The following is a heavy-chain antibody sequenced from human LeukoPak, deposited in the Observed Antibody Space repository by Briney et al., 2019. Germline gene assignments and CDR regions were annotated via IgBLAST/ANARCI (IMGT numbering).Heavy chain of an antibody. D-gene: IGHD3-22*01. J-gene: IGHJ4*02. CDR1: GFTFSSYA. V-gene: IGHV3-23*01. CDR3: ARSISMKVVAPPDY. CDR2: ISGSGGST. Sequence: PGGSLRLSCAASGFTFSSYAMSWVRRAPGKGLEWVSAISGSGGSTYYADSVKGRFTISRDNSKNTLYLQMNSLRAEDTAVYYCARSISMKVVAPPDYWGQGTLVTVSS.